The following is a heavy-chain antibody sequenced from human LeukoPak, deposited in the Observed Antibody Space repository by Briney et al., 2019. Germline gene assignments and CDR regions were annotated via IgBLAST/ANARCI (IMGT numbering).Heavy chain of an antibody. CDR3: SKSDYTHYMDV. CDR2: IYYSGST. CDR1: GDSVSSGTSC. J-gene: IGHJ6*03. V-gene: IGHV4-31*03. D-gene: IGHD4-11*01. Sequence: SQTLSLTCTISGDSVSSGTSCWSCLHQPPGKGLEWIGYIYYSGSTYYNPSFRSRVTISLDASKNQFSLELNSVTAADTAIYYCSKSDYTHYMDVWGKGTTVTVSS.